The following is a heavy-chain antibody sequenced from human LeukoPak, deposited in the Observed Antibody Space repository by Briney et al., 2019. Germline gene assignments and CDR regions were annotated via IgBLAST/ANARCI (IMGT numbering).Heavy chain of an antibody. V-gene: IGHV1-18*01. CDR2: ISAYNGNT. J-gene: IGHJ4*02. CDR1: GYTFITHG. Sequence: GASVKVSCKASGYTFITHGLTWVRQAPGQGLEWMGWISAYNGNTIYAQTLQDRLTMTTDTSTSTAYMELRSLRSDDTAVYYCARGRLRYLDWTRAYSDYWGQGTLATVSS. D-gene: IGHD3-9*01. CDR3: ARGRLRYLDWTRAYSDY.